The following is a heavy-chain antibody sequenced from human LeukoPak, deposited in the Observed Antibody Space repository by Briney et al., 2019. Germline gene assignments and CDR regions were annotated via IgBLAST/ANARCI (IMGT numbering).Heavy chain of an antibody. Sequence: GGSLRLSCTASGFTFGDYAMSWFRQAPGKGLEWVGFIRSKAYGGTTEYAASVKGRFTISRDDSKSIAYLQMNSLKTEDTAVYYCTRADYYDSSGRAYWGQGTLVTVSS. D-gene: IGHD3-22*01. CDR2: IRSKAYGGTT. V-gene: IGHV3-49*03. CDR3: TRADYYDSSGRAY. CDR1: GFTFGDYA. J-gene: IGHJ4*02.